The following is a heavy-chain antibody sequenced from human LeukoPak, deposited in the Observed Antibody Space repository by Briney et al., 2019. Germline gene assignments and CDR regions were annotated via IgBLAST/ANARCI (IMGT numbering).Heavy chain of an antibody. Sequence: PRGSLRLSCAASGFTFSSYGMHRVRQAPGKGLEWVAVIWYDGSNKYYADSVKGRFTISRDNSKNTLYLQMNSLRAEDTAVYYCAKETRVGWGQGTLVTVSS. CDR3: AKETRVG. V-gene: IGHV3-33*06. D-gene: IGHD1-14*01. CDR1: GFTFSSYG. CDR2: IWYDGSNK. J-gene: IGHJ4*02.